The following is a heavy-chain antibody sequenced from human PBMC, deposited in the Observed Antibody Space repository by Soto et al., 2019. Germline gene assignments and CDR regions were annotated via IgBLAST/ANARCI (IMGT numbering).Heavy chain of an antibody. CDR2: INPNSGGT. Sequence: QVQLVQSGAEVKKPGASVKVSCKASGYTFTGYYMHWVRQAPGQGLEWMGWINPNSGGTNYAQKVQGRVTMTRDTSISTAYMELSRLRSDDTAVYYCARVRDFWSGYPTYYYYGMDVWGQGTTVTVSS. CDR3: ARVRDFWSGYPTYYYYGMDV. CDR1: GYTFTGYY. J-gene: IGHJ6*02. D-gene: IGHD3-3*01. V-gene: IGHV1-2*02.